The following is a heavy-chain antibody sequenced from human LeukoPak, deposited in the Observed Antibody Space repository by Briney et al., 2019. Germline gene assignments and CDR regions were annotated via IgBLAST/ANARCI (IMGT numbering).Heavy chain of an antibody. D-gene: IGHD6-19*01. Sequence: GGSLRLSCAASGFTFTTYWMTWGRQAPGKGLEWVANIKQDGSEKYYVDSVKGRFTISRDNAKNSLYLQMNSLRAEDTAVYYCARVRLGSLDYWGQGTLVTVSS. J-gene: IGHJ4*02. CDR3: ARVRLGSLDY. CDR1: GFTFTTYW. V-gene: IGHV3-7*05. CDR2: IKQDGSEK.